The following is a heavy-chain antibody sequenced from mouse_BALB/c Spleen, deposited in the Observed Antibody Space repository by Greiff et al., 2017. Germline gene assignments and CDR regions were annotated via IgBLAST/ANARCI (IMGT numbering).Heavy chain of an antibody. D-gene: IGHD4-1*01. V-gene: IGHV5-4*02. Sequence: EVMLVESGGGLVKPGGSLKLSCAASGFTFSDYYMYWVRQTPEKRLEWVATISDGGSYTYYPDSVKGRFTISRDNAKNNLYLQMSSLKSEDTAMYYCARGGWDVGFDYWGLGTTLTVSS. CDR2: ISDGGSYT. J-gene: IGHJ2*01. CDR1: GFTFSDYY. CDR3: ARGGWDVGFDY.